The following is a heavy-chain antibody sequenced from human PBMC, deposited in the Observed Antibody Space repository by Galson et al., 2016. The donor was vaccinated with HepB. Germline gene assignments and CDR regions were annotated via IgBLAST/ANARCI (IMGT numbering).Heavy chain of an antibody. CDR3: ARWGLGGDLGNDWPRYNWFDP. D-gene: IGHD1-1*01. CDR2: VYHSGNT. Sequence: ETLSLTCTVSGGSIRTNNFYWVWIRQLPGKGLEWIGSVYHSGNTYYNPSFDSRVTISVDTSKSQFSLGINSVTAADTAVYYCARWGLGGDLGNDWPRYNWFDPWGQGALVTVSS. J-gene: IGHJ5*02. V-gene: IGHV4-39*01. CDR1: GGSIRTNNFY.